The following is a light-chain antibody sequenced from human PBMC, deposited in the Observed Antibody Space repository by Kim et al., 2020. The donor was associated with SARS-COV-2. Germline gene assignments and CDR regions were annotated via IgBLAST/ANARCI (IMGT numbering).Light chain of an antibody. J-gene: IGLJ3*02. Sequence: QPVLTQSPSASASLGASVKLTCTLSSGHRNYAIAWHQQQPEKGPRYLMKLNSDGSHSKGDGIPDRFSGSSSGAERYLTISSLQSEDEADYYCQTWGTGIRVFGGGTQLTAL. CDR3: QTWGTGIRV. CDR2: LNSDGSH. CDR1: SGHRNYA. V-gene: IGLV4-69*01.